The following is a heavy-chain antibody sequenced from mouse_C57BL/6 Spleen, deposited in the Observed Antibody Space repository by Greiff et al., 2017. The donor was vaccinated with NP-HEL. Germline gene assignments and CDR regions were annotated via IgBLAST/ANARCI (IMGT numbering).Heavy chain of an antibody. Sequence: ESGPGLVAPSQSLSITCTVSGFSLTSYGVSWVRQPPGKGLEWLGVIWGDGCTNYHSALISRLSISKDNSKSQVFLKLNSVQTDDTATYYCAAITTVVAFDYWGQGTTLTVSS. V-gene: IGHV2-3*01. J-gene: IGHJ2*01. D-gene: IGHD1-1*01. CDR3: AAITTVVAFDY. CDR2: IWGDGCT. CDR1: GFSLTSYG.